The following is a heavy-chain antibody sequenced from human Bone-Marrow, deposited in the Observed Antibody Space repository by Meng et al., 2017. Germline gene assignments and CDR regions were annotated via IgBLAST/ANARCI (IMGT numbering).Heavy chain of an antibody. CDR1: GYTFTSYG. V-gene: IGHV1-69*05. J-gene: IGHJ4*02. CDR2: IIPIFGTA. CDR3: ARAEDYGDYSRGVYYFDY. D-gene: IGHD4-17*01. Sequence: SVKVSCKASGYTFTSYGISWVRQAPGQGLEWMGGIIPIFGTANCAQKFQGRVTITTDESTSTAYMELSSLRSEDTAVYYCARAEDYGDYSRGVYYFDYWGQGTLVTVSS.